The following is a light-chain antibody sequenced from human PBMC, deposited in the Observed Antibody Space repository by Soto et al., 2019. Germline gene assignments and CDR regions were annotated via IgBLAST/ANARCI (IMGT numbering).Light chain of an antibody. CDR2: DVT. CDR1: SSDVGGYNS. V-gene: IGLV2-14*01. J-gene: IGLJ1*01. CDR3: SSFTSSMTNV. Sequence: QSVLTQPASVSGSPGQSNTISCTGTSSDVGGYNSVSWYQQHPGKAPKLILYDVTDRPSGVSYRFSGSKSGNTASLTISGLQAADEADYFCSSFTSSMTNVFGSGTKLTVL.